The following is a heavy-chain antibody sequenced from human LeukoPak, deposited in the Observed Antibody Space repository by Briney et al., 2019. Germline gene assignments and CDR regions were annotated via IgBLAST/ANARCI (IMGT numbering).Heavy chain of an antibody. Sequence: SETLSLTCTVSDDSITIYYWTWIRQPPGKGLEWIGYIDHTGSTNYNPSLNSRVTISRDTSKNHFSLELSSVTAADTAVYYCARAAYDYVWGSYPPRLFDYWGQGTLVTVSS. V-gene: IGHV4-59*12. CDR1: DDSITIYY. CDR2: IDHTGST. D-gene: IGHD3-16*02. J-gene: IGHJ4*02. CDR3: ARAAYDYVWGSYPPRLFDY.